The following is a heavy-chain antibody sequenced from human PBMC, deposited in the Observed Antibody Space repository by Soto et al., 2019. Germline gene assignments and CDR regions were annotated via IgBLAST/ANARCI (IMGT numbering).Heavy chain of an antibody. V-gene: IGHV3-30*18. CDR1: GFTFSSCG. D-gene: IGHD6-13*01. J-gene: IGHJ5*02. Sequence: QVQLVESGGGVVQPGRSLRLSCAASGFTFSSCGMHWVRQAPGKGLEWVAVISYDGSNKYYADSVKGRFTISRDNSKNTRYLQMNSLRAEDTAVYYCAKDRSAAGNDWFDPWGQGTLVTVSS. CDR2: ISYDGSNK. CDR3: AKDRSAAGNDWFDP.